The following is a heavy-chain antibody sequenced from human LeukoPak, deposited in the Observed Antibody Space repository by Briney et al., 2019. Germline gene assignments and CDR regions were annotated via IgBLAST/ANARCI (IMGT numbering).Heavy chain of an antibody. D-gene: IGHD5-12*01. CDR3: ATEDSGYDQSAFDY. CDR2: ISGSGGST. CDR1: GFTFSSYA. J-gene: IGHJ4*02. V-gene: IGHV3-23*01. Sequence: GGSLRLSCAASGFTFSSYAMCWVRQAPGKGLEWVSAISGSGGSTYYADSVKGRFTISRDNSKNTLYLQMNSLRAEDTAVYYCATEDSGYDQSAFDYWGQGTLVTVSS.